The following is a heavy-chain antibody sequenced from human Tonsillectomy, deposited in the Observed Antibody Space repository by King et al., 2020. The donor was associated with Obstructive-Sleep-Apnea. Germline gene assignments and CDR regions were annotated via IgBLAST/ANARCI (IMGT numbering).Heavy chain of an antibody. V-gene: IGHV4-59*08. CDR3: ARNPYGGYRWFDP. CDR1: GGSISNYY. J-gene: IGHJ5*02. CDR2: IYYSGST. Sequence: QLQESGPGLVKPSETLSLTCTVSGGSISNYYWSWIRQPPGKGLEWIGYIYYSGSTNYNPSLKSRVTISVDTSKTQFSLQLTSVTAADTALYYCARNPYGGYRWFDPWGQGTLVTVSS. D-gene: IGHD5-12*01.